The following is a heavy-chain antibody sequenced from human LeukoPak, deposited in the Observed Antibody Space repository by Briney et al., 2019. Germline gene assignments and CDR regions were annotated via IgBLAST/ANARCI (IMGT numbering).Heavy chain of an antibody. J-gene: IGHJ6*02. D-gene: IGHD6-13*01. CDR1: GGSIRSVTYS. Sequence: SQTLSLTCAVSGGSIRSVTYSWSWIRRPPGKGLEWIGYIYQSGSTYYNPSLKSRVTISVDTSKNQFSLKLSSVTAADTAVYYCARIAAAPGLLYYYYGMDVWGQGTTVTVSS. CDR2: IYQSGST. CDR3: ARIAAAPGLLYYYYGMDV. V-gene: IGHV4-30-2*05.